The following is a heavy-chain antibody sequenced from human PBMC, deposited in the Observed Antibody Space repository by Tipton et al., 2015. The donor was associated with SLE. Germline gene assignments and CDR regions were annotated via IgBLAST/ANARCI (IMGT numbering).Heavy chain of an antibody. CDR2: IYSSGTT. D-gene: IGHD3-16*01. J-gene: IGHJ4*02. V-gene: IGHV4-4*07. CDR1: GGSISSYY. Sequence: TLSLTCTVSGGSISSYYWSWIRQPAGKGLERIGRIYSSGTTNYYPSLKSRVTMSVDTSKNQFSLKLSSVTAADTAVYYCARYRGDLQVFDYWGQGTLITVSS. CDR3: ARYRGDLQVFDY.